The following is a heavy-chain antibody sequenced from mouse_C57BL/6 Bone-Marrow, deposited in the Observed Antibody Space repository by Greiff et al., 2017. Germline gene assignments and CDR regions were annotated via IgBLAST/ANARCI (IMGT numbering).Heavy chain of an antibody. J-gene: IGHJ3*01. V-gene: IGHV2-6-1*01. CDR1: GFSLTSYG. Sequence: VKLMESGPGLVAPSQSLSITCTVSGFSLTSYGVHWVRQPPGKGLEWLVVIWSDGSTTYTSALKSRLSISKENTKSQVFLKRNSLQTDDTAMYYWARHERGYYFAYWGQGTLVTVSA. CDR2: IWSDGST. D-gene: IGHD1-1*01. CDR3: ARHERGYYFAY.